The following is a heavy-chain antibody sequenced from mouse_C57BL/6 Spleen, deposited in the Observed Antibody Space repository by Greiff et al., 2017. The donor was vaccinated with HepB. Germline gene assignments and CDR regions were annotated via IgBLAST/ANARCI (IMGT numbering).Heavy chain of an antibody. CDR3: ARSTGGGVFAY. Sequence: EVKVVESGPELVKPGASVKISCKASGYSFTDYNMNWVKQSNGKSLEWIGVINPNYGTTSYNQKFKGKATLTVDQSSSTAYMQLNSLTSEDSAVYYCARSTGGGVFAYWGQGTLVTVSA. J-gene: IGHJ3*01. CDR1: GYSFTDYN. V-gene: IGHV1-39*01. CDR2: INPNYGTT.